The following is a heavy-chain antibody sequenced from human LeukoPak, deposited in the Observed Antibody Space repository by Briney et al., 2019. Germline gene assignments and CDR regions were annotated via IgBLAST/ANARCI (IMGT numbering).Heavy chain of an antibody. Sequence: GGSLRLSCAASGFTFSSYGMHWVRQAPGKGLEWVAVISYDGSNKYYADSVKSRFTISRDNSKNTLYLQMNSLRAEDTAVYYCAKDGYSAYDFDYWGQGTLVTVSS. D-gene: IGHD5-12*01. V-gene: IGHV3-30*18. CDR3: AKDGYSAYDFDY. CDR2: ISYDGSNK. J-gene: IGHJ4*02. CDR1: GFTFSSYG.